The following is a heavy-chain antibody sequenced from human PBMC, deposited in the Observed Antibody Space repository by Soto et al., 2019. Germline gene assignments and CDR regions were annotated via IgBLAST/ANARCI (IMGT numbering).Heavy chain of an antibody. CDR3: ARRANVPSWYFEL. Sequence: QVQLQESGPGLVKPSETLSLTCTVSGASISRTSSYWGWIRQPPGKGLEWIASINYSGTTYYNPSLKRRVTMSVDTSRNKFSLTLTSVTAADTGIYFCARRANVPSWYFELWGREKPVIVSS. D-gene: IGHD3-10*02. J-gene: IGHJ2*01. CDR2: INYSGTT. V-gene: IGHV4-39*01. CDR1: GASISRTSSY.